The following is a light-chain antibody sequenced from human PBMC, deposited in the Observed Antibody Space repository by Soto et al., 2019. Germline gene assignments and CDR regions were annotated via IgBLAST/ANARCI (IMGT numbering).Light chain of an antibody. CDR1: QSVSSY. CDR2: DAS. CDR3: QQRSSWPRT. J-gene: IGKJ2*01. Sequence: EIVLTQSPATLSLSPGERATLSCRASQSVSSYLAWYQQKPGQTPRLLIYDASNRATGIPARFRGSGSGTDFPLTISSLEPEDFAVYYCQQRSSWPRTFGQGTKLEIK. V-gene: IGKV3-11*01.